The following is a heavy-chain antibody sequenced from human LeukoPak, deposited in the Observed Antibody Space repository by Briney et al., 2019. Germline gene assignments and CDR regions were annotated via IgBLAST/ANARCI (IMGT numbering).Heavy chain of an antibody. Sequence: GGSLRLSCAASGFTFRSYAMSWVRQAPGKGLEWVSGISGSGGSTHYADSVKGRFTISRDNSKNTLYLQMNSLRAEDTAVYYCARARKQWLTSFDYWGQGTLVTVSS. D-gene: IGHD3-22*01. V-gene: IGHV3-23*01. CDR1: GFTFRSYA. CDR3: ARARKQWLTSFDY. CDR2: ISGSGGST. J-gene: IGHJ4*02.